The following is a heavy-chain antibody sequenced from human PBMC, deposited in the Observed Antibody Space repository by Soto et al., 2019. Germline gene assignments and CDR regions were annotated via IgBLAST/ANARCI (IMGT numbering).Heavy chain of an antibody. J-gene: IGHJ3*02. Sequence: EVQLVESGGGLVQPGGSLRLSCAASGFTFSSYWMHWVRQAPGKGLVWVSRINSDGSSTSYADSVKGRFTISRDNAKDRLYLQMNSLRAEDTAVYYCAREATRITIFGVVTYDAFDIWGQGTMVTVSS. D-gene: IGHD3-3*01. CDR3: AREATRITIFGVVTYDAFDI. V-gene: IGHV3-74*01. CDR2: INSDGSST. CDR1: GFTFSSYW.